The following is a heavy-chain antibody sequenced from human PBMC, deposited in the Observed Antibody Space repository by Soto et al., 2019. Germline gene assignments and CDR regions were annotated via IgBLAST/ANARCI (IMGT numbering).Heavy chain of an antibody. CDR2: IYYSGST. Sequence: TLSLTCTVSGGSISSGGYYWSWIRQHPGKGLEWIGYIYYSGSTYYNPSLKSRVTISVDTSKNQFSLKLSSVTAADTAVYYCARAPVTTTVTHFDYWGQGTLVTVSS. CDR3: ARAPVTTTVTHFDY. V-gene: IGHV4-31*03. J-gene: IGHJ4*02. CDR1: GGSISSGGYY. D-gene: IGHD4-17*01.